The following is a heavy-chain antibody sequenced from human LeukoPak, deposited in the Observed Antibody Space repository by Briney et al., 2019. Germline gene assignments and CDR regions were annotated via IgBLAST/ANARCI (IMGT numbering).Heavy chain of an antibody. CDR3: GRGGWYVLQ. V-gene: IGHV6-1*01. J-gene: IGHJ4*02. Sequence: SQTLSLTCAISGDSVSSNIAAWDWIRQSPSRGLEWLGRTYFRSKWYADYAVSVKSRIAISPDTSKNQFSLQLNSVTPEDTAVYYCGRGGWYVLQWGQGTLVTVSS. CDR1: GDSVSSNIAA. CDR2: TYFRSKWYA. D-gene: IGHD6-19*01.